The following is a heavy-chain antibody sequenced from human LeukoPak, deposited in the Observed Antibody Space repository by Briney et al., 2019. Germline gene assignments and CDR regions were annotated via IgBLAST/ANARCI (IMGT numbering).Heavy chain of an antibody. CDR3: ARVQDGSSWYEYFQH. CDR1: GFTFRDYY. V-gene: IGHV3-11*04. CDR2: ISISGNTI. J-gene: IGHJ1*01. D-gene: IGHD6-13*01. Sequence: GGSLRLSCTASGFTFRDYYMSWIRQAPGKGLECVSYISISGNTIYYADSVKGRFTISRDNAKNSVYLQMNSLRAEDTAVYYCARVQDGSSWYEYFQHWGQGTLVTVSS.